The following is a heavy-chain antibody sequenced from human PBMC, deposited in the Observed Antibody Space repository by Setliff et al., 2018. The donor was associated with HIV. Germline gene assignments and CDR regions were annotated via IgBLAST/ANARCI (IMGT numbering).Heavy chain of an antibody. CDR1: GGSISSYY. D-gene: IGHD2-15*01. CDR2: IYYSGST. Sequence: KPSETLSLTCTVSGGSISSYYWSWIRQPPGKGLEWIGYIYYSGSTNYNPSLKRRVTISVDTSKNQFSLKLSSVTAADTAVYYCARNPCSGGSCPDAFDIWGQGTMVTVSS. CDR3: ARNPCSGGSCPDAFDI. J-gene: IGHJ3*02. V-gene: IGHV4-59*01.